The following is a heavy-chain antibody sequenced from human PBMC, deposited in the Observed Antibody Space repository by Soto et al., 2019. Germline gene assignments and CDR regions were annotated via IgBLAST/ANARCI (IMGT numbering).Heavy chain of an antibody. CDR2: IFLEDDK. CDR3: SRMTTVLHFVY. Sequence: QITLKESGPTLVKPTQTLTLTCTFSGFSLSTSGVVVGWIRQPPGKALEGRELIFLEDDKRYSPSMKSRRTITKDTSKNQVVLTITNMDPVDTATYYCSRMTTVLHFVYWGQGTLVTVSS. V-gene: IGHV2-5*02. J-gene: IGHJ4*02. CDR1: GFSLSTSGVV. D-gene: IGHD4-17*01.